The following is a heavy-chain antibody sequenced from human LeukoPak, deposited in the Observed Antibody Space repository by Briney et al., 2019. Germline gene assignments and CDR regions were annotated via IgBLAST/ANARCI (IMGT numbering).Heavy chain of an antibody. V-gene: IGHV3-11*05. D-gene: IGHD6-13*01. CDR3: ARADSSSWFDY. Sequence: PGGSLRLSCAASGFTFSEYYMSWIRQAPGKGLEWVSHISGSSGYTNYAESVKGRFTISRDNGKNSLYLRMDRLRPEDTAVYYCARADSSSWFDYWGQGALITVSS. J-gene: IGHJ4*02. CDR1: GFTFSEYY. CDR2: ISGSSGYT.